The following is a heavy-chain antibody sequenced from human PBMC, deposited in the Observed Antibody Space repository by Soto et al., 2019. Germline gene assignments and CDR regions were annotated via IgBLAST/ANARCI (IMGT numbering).Heavy chain of an antibody. CDR2: IIPIFGTA. CDR3: ARVPIQRGWHYYYYGMDV. Sequence: SVKVSCKASGGTFSSYAISWVRQAPGQGLEWMGGIIPIFGTANYAQKFQGRVTITADESTSTAYMELSSLRSEDTAVYYCARVPIQRGWHYYYYGMDVWGQGTTVTVSS. D-gene: IGHD6-19*01. CDR1: GGTFSSYA. V-gene: IGHV1-69*13. J-gene: IGHJ6*02.